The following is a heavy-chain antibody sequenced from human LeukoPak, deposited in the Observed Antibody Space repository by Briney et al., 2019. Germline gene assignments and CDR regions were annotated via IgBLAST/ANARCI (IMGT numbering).Heavy chain of an antibody. CDR3: ASWPYYDSSGYYVDY. V-gene: IGHV4-61*02. CDR1: GGSISSGSYY. J-gene: IGHJ4*02. D-gene: IGHD3-22*01. Sequence: TLSLTCTVSGGSISSGSYYWSWIRQPAGKGLEWIGRIYTSGSTNYNPSLKSRVTISVDTSKNQFSLKLSSVTAADTAVYYCASWPYYDSSGYYVDYWGQGTLVTVSS. CDR2: IYTSGST.